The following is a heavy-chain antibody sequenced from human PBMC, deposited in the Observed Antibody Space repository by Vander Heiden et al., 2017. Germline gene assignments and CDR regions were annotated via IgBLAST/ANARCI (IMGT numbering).Heavy chain of an antibody. D-gene: IGHD5-12*01. CDR1: GGSIIGYY. CDR3: GRLFGGYGLMDY. Sequence: QVQLQESGPRLVKPSETLSLTCPVSGGSIIGYYWSWIRQSPGKGLEWIGYVGHSGIANYNPSLKSRVTISVDTSNNQFSLKLTSVTAADTAVYYCGRLFGGYGLMDYWGQGSLVTVSS. J-gene: IGHJ4*02. V-gene: IGHV4-59*01. CDR2: VGHSGIA.